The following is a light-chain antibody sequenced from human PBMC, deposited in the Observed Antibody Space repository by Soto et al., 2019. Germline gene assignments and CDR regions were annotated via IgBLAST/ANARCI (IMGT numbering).Light chain of an antibody. CDR1: SSDVGGYNY. CDR3: SSYTSSNTYV. V-gene: IGLV2-14*03. CDR2: DVT. J-gene: IGLJ1*01. Sequence: LTQPASVSGSPGQWTTISCTGTSSDVGGYNYVSWYQHHPGKAPKLMIYDVTNRPSGVPNRFPGSKSGNTASLTISWLQTEDEADYYCSSYTSSNTYVFGTGTKVTVL.